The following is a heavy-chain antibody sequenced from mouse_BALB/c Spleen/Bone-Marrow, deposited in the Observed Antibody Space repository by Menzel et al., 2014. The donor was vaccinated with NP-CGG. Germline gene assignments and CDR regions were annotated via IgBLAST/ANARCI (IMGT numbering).Heavy chain of an antibody. CDR2: ISSGSSTI. D-gene: IGHD1-1*01. J-gene: IGHJ2*01. Sequence: EVQLVESGGGLVQPGGSRKLSCAASGFTFSSFGMHWVRQAPEKGLEWVAYISSGSSTIYYADTVMGRFTISRDNPKNTLFLQMTSLRSEDTAMYYCARSGSSSGYFDYGGQGTTLTVSS. CDR1: GFTFSSFG. CDR3: ARSGSSSGYFDY. V-gene: IGHV5-17*02.